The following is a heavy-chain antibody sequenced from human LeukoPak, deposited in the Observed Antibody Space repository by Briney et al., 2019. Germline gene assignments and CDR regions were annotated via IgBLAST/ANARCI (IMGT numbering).Heavy chain of an antibody. D-gene: IGHD3-22*01. CDR1: GGSISSSSYY. CDR2: IYSSGST. V-gene: IGHV4-61*05. J-gene: IGHJ3*02. Sequence: SETLSLTCTVSGGSISSSSYYWGWIRQPPGKGLECIGYIYSSGSTNYNPSLKSRVTISVDTSKNQFSLKLSSVTAADTAVYYCARARNYYDSSGFYYEGDAFDIWGRGTMVTVSS. CDR3: ARARNYYDSSGFYYEGDAFDI.